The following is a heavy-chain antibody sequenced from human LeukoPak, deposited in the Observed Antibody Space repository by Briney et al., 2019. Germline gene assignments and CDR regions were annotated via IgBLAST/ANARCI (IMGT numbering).Heavy chain of an antibody. CDR2: ISGSGGST. Sequence: GGSLRLSCAASGFTFSSYAMSWVRQAPGKGLEWVSAISGSGGSTYYADSVKGRFTISRDNSKNTLYLQMNSLRAEDTAVYYCAKSREWLVQGPYYFDYWGQGTLVTVSS. CDR1: GFTFSSYA. J-gene: IGHJ4*02. CDR3: AKSREWLVQGPYYFDY. D-gene: IGHD6-19*01. V-gene: IGHV3-23*01.